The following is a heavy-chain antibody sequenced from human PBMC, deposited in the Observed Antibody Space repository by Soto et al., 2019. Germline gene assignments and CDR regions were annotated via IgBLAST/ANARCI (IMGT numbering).Heavy chain of an antibody. J-gene: IGHJ4*02. V-gene: IGHV1-69*13. CDR3: ARTPSGVLRYFDWLRGTYYFDY. CDR1: GGTFSSYA. D-gene: IGHD3-9*01. Sequence: VASVKVSCKASGGTFSSYAISWVRQAPGQGLEWMGGIIPIFGTANYAQKFQGRVTITADESTSTAYMELSSLRSEDTAVYYCARTPSGVLRYFDWLRGTYYFDYWGQGTLVTVSS. CDR2: IIPIFGTA.